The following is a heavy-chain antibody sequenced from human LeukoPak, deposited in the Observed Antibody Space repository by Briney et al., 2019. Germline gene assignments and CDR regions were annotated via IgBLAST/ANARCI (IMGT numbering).Heavy chain of an antibody. CDR1: GYTFTNNA. D-gene: IGHD3-10*01. CDR3: ARSGVGPELDY. V-gene: IGHV7-4-1*02. Sequence: ASVKVSCKTSGYTFTNNAINWVRQAPGQGLEWMGWINTNTGNPTYAQGFTGRFVFSLDTSVSTAYLQISSLKAEDTAVYYCARSGVGPELDYWGQGTLVTVSS. J-gene: IGHJ4*02. CDR2: INTNTGNP.